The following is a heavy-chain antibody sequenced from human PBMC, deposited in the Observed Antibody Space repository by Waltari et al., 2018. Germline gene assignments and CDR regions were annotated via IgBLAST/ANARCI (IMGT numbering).Heavy chain of an antibody. Sequence: QVYLVESGGGVVQPGDSLRLSCASSGFTFGIYGMPWVRQAPGKGLEWVAFTRFDGINKHYADSVRGRFTISRDNSKNTLYLQMNGLRSEDAAVYYCAREDIVSATQWRGNQYRDNCGYDLWGQGTLVSVSS. V-gene: IGHV3-30*02. J-gene: IGHJ4*01. CDR1: GFTFGIYG. D-gene: IGHD5-12*01. CDR2: TRFDGINK. CDR3: AREDIVSATQWRGNQYRDNCGYDL.